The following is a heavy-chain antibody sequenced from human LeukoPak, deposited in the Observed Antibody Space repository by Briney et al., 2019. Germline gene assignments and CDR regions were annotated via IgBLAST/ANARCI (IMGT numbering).Heavy chain of an antibody. CDR2: INHSGST. CDR3: ARFGDYGGADAFDI. D-gene: IGHD4-17*01. J-gene: IGHJ3*02. Sequence: SETLSLTCAVYGGSFSGYYWSWIRQPPGKGLEWIGEINHSGSTNYNPSLKSRVTISVDTSKNQFSLKLSSVTAADTAVYYCARFGDYGGADAFDIWGQGTMVTVSS. CDR1: GGSFSGYY. V-gene: IGHV4-34*01.